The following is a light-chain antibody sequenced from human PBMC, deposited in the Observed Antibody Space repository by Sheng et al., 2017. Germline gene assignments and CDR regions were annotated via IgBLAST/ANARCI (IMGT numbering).Light chain of an antibody. Sequence: QSALTQPASVSGSPGQSITISCSGTSSRCSEFVTLSPGTNTTPGKAPKLMIYEGTKRPSGVSNRFSGSKSGNTASLTISGLQAEDEADYYCCSHAGSSTWVFGGGTKVTVL. CDR3: CSHAGSSTWV. CDR2: EGT. V-gene: IGLV2-23*01. J-gene: IGLJ3*02. CDR1: SSRCSEFVT.